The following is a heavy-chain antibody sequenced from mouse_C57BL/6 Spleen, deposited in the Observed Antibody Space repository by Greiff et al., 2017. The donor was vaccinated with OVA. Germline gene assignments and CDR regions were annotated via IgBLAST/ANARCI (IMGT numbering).Heavy chain of an antibody. D-gene: IGHD1-1*01. CDR2: ISYDGSN. CDR3: AREGTTVVATGYFDY. CDR1: GYSITSGYY. J-gene: IGHJ2*01. V-gene: IGHV3-6*01. Sequence: ESGPGLVKPSQSLSLTCSVTGYSITSGYYWNWIRQFPGNKLEWMGYISYDGSNNYNPSLKNRISITRDTSKNQFFLKLNSVTTEDTATYYCAREGTTVVATGYFDYWGQGTTLTVSS.